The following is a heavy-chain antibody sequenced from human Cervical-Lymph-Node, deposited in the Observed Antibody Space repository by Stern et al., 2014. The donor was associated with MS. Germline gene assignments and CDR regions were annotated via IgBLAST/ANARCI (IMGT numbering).Heavy chain of an antibody. D-gene: IGHD5-12*01. V-gene: IGHV3-9*01. Sequence: EVQLVESGGGLVQPGRSLRLSCAASGFTFDDYAMHWVRQAPGKGLEWVSGISWNSGSIGYADSVKGRFTISRDDAKNSLYLQMNSLRAEDTALYYCAKPVATSYWYFDLGGRGTRVTVSS. CDR3: AKPVATSYWYFDL. J-gene: IGHJ2*01. CDR2: ISWNSGSI. CDR1: GFTFDDYA.